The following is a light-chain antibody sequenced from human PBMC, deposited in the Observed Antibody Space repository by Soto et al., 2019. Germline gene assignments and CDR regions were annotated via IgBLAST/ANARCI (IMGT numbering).Light chain of an antibody. V-gene: IGKV3-20*01. CDR1: QRVSNSY. CDR3: QQYGNSPQT. J-gene: IGKJ1*01. Sequence: EIVLTQSPGTLSLSPGDRATLSCRASQRVSNSYLAWYQQKPGQAPRLLIYDASTRAAGVPDRVTGDGSGTDFTLTISRLEPEDFAVYYCQQYGNSPQTFGQGTKVDIK. CDR2: DAS.